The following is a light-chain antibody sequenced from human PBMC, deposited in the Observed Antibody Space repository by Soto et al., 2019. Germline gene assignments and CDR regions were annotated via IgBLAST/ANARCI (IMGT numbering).Light chain of an antibody. Sequence: DIQMTQSPSSLSASVGDTVTITCRSSQSISVHLNWYQQKPGKVPKLLIYAASNLQSGVPSRFSGSGYETDFALTINTLQPEDFATYSCQQSYNTPYTFGQGTKLQIK. J-gene: IGKJ2*01. CDR3: QQSYNTPYT. V-gene: IGKV1-39*01. CDR1: QSISVH. CDR2: AAS.